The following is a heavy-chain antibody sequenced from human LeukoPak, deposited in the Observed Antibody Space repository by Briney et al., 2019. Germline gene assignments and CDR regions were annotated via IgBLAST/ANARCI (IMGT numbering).Heavy chain of an antibody. CDR1: GGSISSGGYY. CDR3: ARDAYCSSTSCYGYFDL. J-gene: IGHJ2*01. CDR2: IYYSWST. V-gene: IGHV4-31*03. D-gene: IGHD2-2*01. Sequence: SQTLSLTCTVSGGSISSGGYYWSWIRQHPGKGLEWIGYIYYSWSTYYNPSLKSRVTISVDTSKNQFSLKLSSVTAADTAVYYCARDAYCSSTSCYGYFDLWSRGTLVTVSS.